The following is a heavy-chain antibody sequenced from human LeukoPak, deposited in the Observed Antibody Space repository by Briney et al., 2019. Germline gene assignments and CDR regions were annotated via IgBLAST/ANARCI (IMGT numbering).Heavy chain of an antibody. V-gene: IGHV4-34*01. Sequence: SETLSLTCAVYGGSFSGYYWSWIRQPPGKGLEWIGEINHSGSTNYNPSLKSRVTISVDTSKNQFSLKLSSVTAADTAMYYCARVYNWNYDYYYYGMDVWGQGTTVTVSS. CDR3: ARVYNWNYDYYYYGMDV. D-gene: IGHD1-7*01. CDR2: INHSGST. CDR1: GGSFSGYY. J-gene: IGHJ6*02.